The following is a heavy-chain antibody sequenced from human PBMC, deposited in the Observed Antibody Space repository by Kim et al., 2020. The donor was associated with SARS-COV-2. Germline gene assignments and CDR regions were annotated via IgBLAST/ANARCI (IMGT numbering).Heavy chain of an antibody. J-gene: IGHJ2*01. CDR3: ARGPVDPKDGWYFDV. CDR1: GFSFSSYD. D-gene: IGHD5-12*01. Sequence: GGSLRLSCAASGFSFSSYDMHWVRQAPGKGLEWVAFISYDGSDKFYADSVKGRFTISRDNSNNTLSLQTNSLRAEDTAVFYCARGPVDPKDGWYFDVWGRGTLVTVSS. CDR2: ISYDGSDK. V-gene: IGHV3-33*01.